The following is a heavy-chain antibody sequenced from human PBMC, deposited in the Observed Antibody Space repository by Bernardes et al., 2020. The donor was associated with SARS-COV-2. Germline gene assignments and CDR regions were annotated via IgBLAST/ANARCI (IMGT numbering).Heavy chain of an antibody. CDR1: GFTFNMYA. D-gene: IGHD2-8*02. CDR3: AKCVVGYYAVDV. V-gene: IGHV3-23*01. CDR2: ISGSGGST. J-gene: IGHJ3*01. Sequence: GWSLRLSCAASGFTFNMYAMTWVRQAPGKGLEWVSGISGSGGSTYYADSVKGRFTISRDNSKNTLFLQMNSLRAEDTAVYYCAKCVVGYYAVDVWGQGTMVNVSS.